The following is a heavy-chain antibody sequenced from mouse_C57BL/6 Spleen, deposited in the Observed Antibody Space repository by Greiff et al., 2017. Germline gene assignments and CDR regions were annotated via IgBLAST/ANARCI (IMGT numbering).Heavy chain of an antibody. Sequence: EVMLVESGEGLVKPGGSLKLSCAASGFTFSSYAMSWVRQTPEKRLEWVAYISSGGDYIYYADTVKGRFTISRDNARNTLYLRMSSLKSEDTAMYYCTGVATPYYAMDYWGQGTSVTVSS. CDR2: ISSGGDYI. V-gene: IGHV5-9-1*02. D-gene: IGHD1-1*01. J-gene: IGHJ4*01. CDR1: GFTFSSYA. CDR3: TGVATPYYAMDY.